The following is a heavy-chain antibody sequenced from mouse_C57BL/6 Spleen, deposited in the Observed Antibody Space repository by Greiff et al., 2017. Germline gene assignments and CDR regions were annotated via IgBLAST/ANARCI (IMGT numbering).Heavy chain of an antibody. CDR2: ISSGSSPI. CDR1: GFTFSDYG. V-gene: IGHV5-17*01. Sequence: EVMLVESGGGLVKPGGSLKLSCAASGFTFSDYGMHWVRQAPEKGLEWVAYISSGSSPIYYADTVKGRFTISRDNAKNTLFLQMTRLRSEDTAMYYCARDLSWFAYWGQGTLVTVSA. CDR3: ARDLSWFAY. J-gene: IGHJ3*01.